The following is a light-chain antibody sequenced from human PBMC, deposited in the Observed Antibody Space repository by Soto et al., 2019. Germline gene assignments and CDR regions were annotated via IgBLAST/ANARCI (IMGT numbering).Light chain of an antibody. CDR1: SSDVGGDKS. CDR3: VLYTDSSTPYV. V-gene: IGLV2-14*01. CDR2: EVS. Sequence: QSALTQPAFVPGSPGQSITITCTGTSSDVGGDKSVSWYQQHPGKAPKVMIYEVSNRPSGVSNRFSASTSGNTASLTISALQAEDEADYYCVLYTDSSTPYVFGTGTKVTVL. J-gene: IGLJ1*01.